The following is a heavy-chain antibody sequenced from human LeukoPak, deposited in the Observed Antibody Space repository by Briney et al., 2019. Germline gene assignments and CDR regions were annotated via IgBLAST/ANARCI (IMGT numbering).Heavy chain of an antibody. CDR1: GFTFSSCA. CDR2: ISGSGGST. V-gene: IGHV3-23*01. J-gene: IGHJ4*02. CDR3: ARDRRVSGFDY. Sequence: GGSLRLSCAASGFTFSSCAMSWVRQAPGKGLEWVSAISGSGGSTYYADSVKGRFTISRDNSKNTLYLQMNSLKAEDTAVYYCARDRRVSGFDYWGQGTLITVSS.